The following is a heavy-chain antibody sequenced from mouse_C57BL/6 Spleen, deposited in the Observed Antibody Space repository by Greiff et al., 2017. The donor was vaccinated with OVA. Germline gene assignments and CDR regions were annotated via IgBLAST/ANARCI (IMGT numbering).Heavy chain of an antibody. CDR2: IYPGSGST. CDR1: GYTFTSYW. Sequence: QVQLQQPGAELVKPGASVKMSCKASGYTFTSYWITWVKQRPGQGLEWIGDIYPGSGSTNYNEKFKSKATLTVDTSSSTAYMQLSSLTSEDSAVYYCARLWDYDRGAWFAYWGQGTLVTVSA. D-gene: IGHD2-4*01. V-gene: IGHV1-55*01. J-gene: IGHJ3*01. CDR3: ARLWDYDRGAWFAY.